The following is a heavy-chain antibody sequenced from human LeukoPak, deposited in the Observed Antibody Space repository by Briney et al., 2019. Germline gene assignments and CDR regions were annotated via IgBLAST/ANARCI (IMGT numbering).Heavy chain of an antibody. CDR2: IYYSGST. Sequence: SETLSLTCTVSGGSISSYYWSWIRQPPGKGLEWIGYIYYSGSTNYNPSLRSRVTISVDTSKNQFSLKLSSVTAADTAVYYCARRFLEVRYYYYYMDVWGKGTTVTVSS. CDR1: GGSISSYY. J-gene: IGHJ6*03. V-gene: IGHV4-59*01. CDR3: ARRFLEVRYYYYYMDV. D-gene: IGHD3-3*01.